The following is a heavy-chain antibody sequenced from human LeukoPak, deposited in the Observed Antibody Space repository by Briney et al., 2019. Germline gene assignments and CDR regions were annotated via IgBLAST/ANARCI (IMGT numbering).Heavy chain of an antibody. J-gene: IGHJ6*03. D-gene: IGHD4-23*01. CDR1: GGSFSGYY. CDR2: INHSGST. Sequence: PSETLSLTCAVYGGSFSGYYWSWIRQPPGKALAWIGEINHSGSTNYNPSLKSRVTISVDTSKNQFSLKLSSVTAADTAVYYCARGTNTVVGTYYHYYYMDVWGKGATVTVSS. V-gene: IGHV4-34*01. CDR3: ARGTNTVVGTYYHYYYMDV.